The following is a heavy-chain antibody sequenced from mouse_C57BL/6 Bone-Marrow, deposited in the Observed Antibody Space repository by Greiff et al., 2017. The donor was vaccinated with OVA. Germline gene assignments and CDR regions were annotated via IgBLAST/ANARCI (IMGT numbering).Heavy chain of an antibody. V-gene: IGHV5-6*01. J-gene: IGHJ2*01. D-gene: IGHD2-5*01. CDR3: ARHPYSNYDYFDY. CDR1: GFTFSSYG. CDR2: ISSGGSYT. Sequence: EVQVVESGGDLVKPGGSLKLSCAASGFTFSSYGMSWVRQTPDKRLEWVATISSGGSYTSYPDSVKGRFTISRDNAKNTLYLQMSSLKSEDTAMYYCARHPYSNYDYFDYWGQGTTLTVSS.